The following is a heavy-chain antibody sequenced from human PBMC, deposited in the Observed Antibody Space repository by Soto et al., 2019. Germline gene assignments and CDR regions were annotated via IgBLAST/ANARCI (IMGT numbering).Heavy chain of an antibody. V-gene: IGHV3-23*01. CDR2: ISSGGTTT. CDR1: GCSFSTHA. Sequence: PGESLKISCTASGCSFSTHAMSWVRQAPGKGLEWVSSISSGGTTTFYAASVEGRFTISRDKSKNTLYLQMNSLRADDTAVYYCAREGGSIGGWFGRKFDSWGQGTQVTVSS. J-gene: IGHJ4*02. CDR3: AREGGSIGGWFGRKFDS. D-gene: IGHD6-19*01.